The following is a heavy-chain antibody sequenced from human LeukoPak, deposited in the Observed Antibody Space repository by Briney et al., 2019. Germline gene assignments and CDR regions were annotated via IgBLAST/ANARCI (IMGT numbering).Heavy chain of an antibody. J-gene: IGHJ4*02. D-gene: IGHD3-9*01. Sequence: PSETLSLTCAVYGGSFSGYYWSWIRQPPGKGLEWIGEINHSGSTNYNPSLKSRVTISVDTSKNQFSLKLSSVTAADTAVYYCARSRLPLTGYYTDWGQGTLVTVSS. CDR2: INHSGST. CDR3: ARSRLPLTGYYTD. V-gene: IGHV4-34*01. CDR1: GGSFSGYY.